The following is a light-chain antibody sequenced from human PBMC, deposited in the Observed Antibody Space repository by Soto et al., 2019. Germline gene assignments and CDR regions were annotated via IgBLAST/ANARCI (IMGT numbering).Light chain of an antibody. CDR3: QQRSNWPLSWT. J-gene: IGKJ1*01. CDR2: DAS. CDR1: QSVSSY. V-gene: IGKV3-11*01. Sequence: EIVLTQSPATLSLSPGERATVSCRASQSVSSYLAWYQQTPGQAPRLLIYDASNRATGIPARFSGSGSGTDFTLTISSLEPEDFAVYYCQQRSNWPLSWTFGQGTKVDI.